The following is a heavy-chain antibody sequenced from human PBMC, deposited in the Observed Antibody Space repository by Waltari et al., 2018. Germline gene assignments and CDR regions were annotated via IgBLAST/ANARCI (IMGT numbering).Heavy chain of an antibody. D-gene: IGHD6-13*01. CDR3: AKGGIAAAGTFDY. CDR2: ISGSGGST. J-gene: IGHJ4*02. CDR1: GFTFSSHA. V-gene: IGHV3-23*01. Sequence: EVQLLVSGGGLVQPGGSLRLSCSASGFTFSSHAMRWVRQAPGKGLECVSAISGSGGSTYYADSVKGRFTISRDNSKNTLYLQMNSLRAEDTAVYYCAKGGIAAAGTFDYWGQGTLVTVSS.